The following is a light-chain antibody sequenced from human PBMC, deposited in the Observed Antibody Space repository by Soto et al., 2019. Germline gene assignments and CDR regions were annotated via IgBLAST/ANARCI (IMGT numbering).Light chain of an antibody. V-gene: IGLV1-44*01. J-gene: IGLJ1*01. CDR2: SNN. CDR3: AAWDDSLNGRV. Sequence: QAVVTQPPSASGTPGQRVTISCSGSSSNIGSNTVNWYQQLPGTAPKLLIYSNNQRPSGVPDRFSGSKSGTSASLAISGLQSEDEADYYCAAWDDSLNGRVFGTGTKLTVL. CDR1: SSNIGSNT.